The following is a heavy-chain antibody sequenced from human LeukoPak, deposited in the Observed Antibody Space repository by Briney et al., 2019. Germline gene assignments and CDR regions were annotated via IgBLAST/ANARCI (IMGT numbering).Heavy chain of an antibody. Sequence: SETLSLTCTVSGGSISDYYWSWIRQSPGKGLEWIGSIYYSGSTYYNPSLKSRVTISVDTSKNQFSLKLSSVTAADTAVYYCARLSYMRYQLLGVFDYWGQGTLVTVSS. CDR3: ARLSYMRYQLLGVFDY. CDR2: IYYSGST. CDR1: GGSISDYY. V-gene: IGHV4-59*05. J-gene: IGHJ4*02. D-gene: IGHD2-2*01.